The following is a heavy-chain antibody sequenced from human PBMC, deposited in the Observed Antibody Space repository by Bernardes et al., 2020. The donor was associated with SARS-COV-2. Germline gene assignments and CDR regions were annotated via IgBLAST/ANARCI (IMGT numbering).Heavy chain of an antibody. CDR3: ARILRGSGYYFGQEDYYYYGMDV. CDR1: GFTFSSYW. Sequence: GSLSLSCAASGFTFSSYWMSWVRQAPGKGLEWVANIKQDGSEKYYVDSVKGRFTISRDNAKNSLYLQMNSLRAEDTAVYYCARILRGSGYYFGQEDYYYYGMDVWGQGTTVTVSS. J-gene: IGHJ6*02. V-gene: IGHV3-7*01. CDR2: IKQDGSEK. D-gene: IGHD3-3*01.